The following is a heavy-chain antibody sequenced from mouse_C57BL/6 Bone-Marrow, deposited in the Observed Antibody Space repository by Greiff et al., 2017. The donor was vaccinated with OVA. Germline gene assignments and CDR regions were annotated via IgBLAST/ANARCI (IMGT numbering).Heavy chain of an antibody. J-gene: IGHJ2*01. CDR3: TVEQLRRTVDY. CDR2: IDPENGDT. Sequence: VQLKQSGAELVRPGASVKLSCTASGFNIKDDYMHWVKQRPEQGLEWIGWIDPENGDTEYASKFQGKATITADTSSNTAYLQLSSLTSEDTAVYYCTVEQLRRTVDYWGQGTTLTVSS. V-gene: IGHV14-4*01. CDR1: GFNIKDDY. D-gene: IGHD3-2*02.